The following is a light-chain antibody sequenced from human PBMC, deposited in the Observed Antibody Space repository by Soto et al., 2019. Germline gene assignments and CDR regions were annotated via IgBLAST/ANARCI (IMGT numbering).Light chain of an antibody. CDR3: ASWDSSLSAYV. CDR2: DDN. CDR1: SSNIGGNS. Sequence: QSFLPQPPSLSAAPGQKSTISCSRSSSNIGGNSVSWYQQLPGTARKLLIHDDNKRPSGIPDRFSGSKSGTSATLGIAGFQTGDEADYYCASWDSSLSAYVFGTGTKVTVL. V-gene: IGLV1-51*01. J-gene: IGLJ1*01.